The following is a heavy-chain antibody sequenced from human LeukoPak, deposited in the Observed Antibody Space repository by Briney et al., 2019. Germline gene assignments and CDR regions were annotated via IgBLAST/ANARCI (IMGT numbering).Heavy chain of an antibody. CDR3: ARDRSGWVFDS. J-gene: IGHJ4*02. CDR2: IYSGGST. Sequence: PGGSLRLSCAASGFTFSIYAMSWVRQAPGKGLEWVSVIYSGGSTYYADSVKGRFTISRYNSKNTLYLQMNGLRAQDTAVYYCARDRSGWVFDSWGKGPLVTVS. V-gene: IGHV3-53*01. CDR1: GFTFSIYA. D-gene: IGHD6-19*01.